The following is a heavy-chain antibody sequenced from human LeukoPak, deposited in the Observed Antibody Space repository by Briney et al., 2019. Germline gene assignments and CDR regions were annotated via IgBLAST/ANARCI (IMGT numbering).Heavy chain of an antibody. CDR1: GGTFSNYA. Sequence: ASVKVSCKASGGTFSNYAISWVRQAPGQGLEWMGGIIPIFGATNYAQKFKGRVTISTDEATSTTYMELSSLRSEDTAVYYCAKDVSRCSSSSCFFSWFDPWGQGTLVTVSS. J-gene: IGHJ5*02. CDR2: IIPIFGAT. V-gene: IGHV1-69*05. D-gene: IGHD2-2*01. CDR3: AKDVSRCSSSSCFFSWFDP.